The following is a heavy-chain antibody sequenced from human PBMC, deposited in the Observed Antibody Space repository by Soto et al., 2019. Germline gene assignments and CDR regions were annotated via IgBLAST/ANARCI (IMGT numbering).Heavy chain of an antibody. CDR2: IKYDDSEK. D-gene: IGHD2-8*02. J-gene: IGHJ4*02. V-gene: IGHV3-7*05. CDR1: GFSISTYW. Sequence: EVQLVESGGDLVQPGGSLRLSCAASGFSISTYWMGWVRQFPGKGLEWVANIKYDDSEKPYMDSVEGRFTISRDNAKNTLYLQMNRLRVDATAVYYCAAWSRSHSYDYWGQGTLVTVSS. CDR3: AAWSRSHSYDY.